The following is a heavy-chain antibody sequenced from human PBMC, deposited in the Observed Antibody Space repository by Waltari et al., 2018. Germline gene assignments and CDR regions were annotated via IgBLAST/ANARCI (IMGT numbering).Heavy chain of an antibody. CDR1: GYTFTGYY. Sequence: QVQLVQSGAEVKKPGASVKVSCKASGYTFTGYYMHWVRQAPGQGLEWMGGIIPIFGTANYAQKFQGRVTITTDESTSTAYMELSSLRSEDTAVYYCARDPGGGDYGYWGQGTLVTVSS. D-gene: IGHD3-10*01. CDR2: IIPIFGTA. V-gene: IGHV1-69*01. J-gene: IGHJ4*02. CDR3: ARDPGGGDYGY.